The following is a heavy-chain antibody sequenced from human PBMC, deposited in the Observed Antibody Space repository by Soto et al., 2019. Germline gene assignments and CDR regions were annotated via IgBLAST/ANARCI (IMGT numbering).Heavy chain of an antibody. Sequence: HPGGSLRLSCAASGFTFSSYTMSWVRQAPGKGLEWVSAISGSGGSTYYADSVKGRFTISRDNSKNTLYLQMNSLRAEDAAVYYCAIAWKTTSSIDAFDIWGQGTMVTVSS. CDR2: ISGSGGST. J-gene: IGHJ3*02. V-gene: IGHV3-23*01. CDR1: GFTFSSYT. D-gene: IGHD6-19*01. CDR3: AIAWKTTSSIDAFDI.